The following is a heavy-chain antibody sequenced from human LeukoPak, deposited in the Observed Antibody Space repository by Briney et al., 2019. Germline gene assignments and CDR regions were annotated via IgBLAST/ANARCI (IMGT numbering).Heavy chain of an antibody. J-gene: IGHJ4*02. CDR3: AGGRQSRGVIITRQDY. V-gene: IGHV4-34*01. D-gene: IGHD3-10*01. CDR2: INHSGST. CDR1: GGSFSGYY. Sequence: PSETLSLTCAVYGGSFSGYYWSWIRQPPGKGLEWIGEINHSGSTNYNPSLKSRVTISVDTSKNQFSLKLSSVAAADTAVYYCAGGRQSRGVIITRQDYWGQGTLVTVSS.